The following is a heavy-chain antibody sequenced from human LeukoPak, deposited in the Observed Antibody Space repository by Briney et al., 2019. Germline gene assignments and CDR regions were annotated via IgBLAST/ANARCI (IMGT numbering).Heavy chain of an antibody. Sequence: GGSLRLSCVASGFTFSDYGMHWVRQAPGKGLEWVAVIWYDGNNKYYADSVKGRFTISRDNSKNTLYLQMNSLRAEDTAVYYCARDLRGARDNPDYWGQGTLVTVSS. CDR3: ARDLRGARDNPDY. J-gene: IGHJ4*02. V-gene: IGHV3-33*01. D-gene: IGHD3-16*01. CDR2: IWYDGNNK. CDR1: GFTFSDYG.